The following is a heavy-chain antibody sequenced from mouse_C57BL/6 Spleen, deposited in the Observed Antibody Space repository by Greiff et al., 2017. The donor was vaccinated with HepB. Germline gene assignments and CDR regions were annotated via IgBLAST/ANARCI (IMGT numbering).Heavy chain of an antibody. CDR2: ISSGGDYI. CDR3: TSYYYGSSYSAMDY. J-gene: IGHJ4*01. D-gene: IGHD1-1*01. V-gene: IGHV5-9-1*02. CDR1: GFTFSSYA. Sequence: EVHLVESGEGLVKPGGSLKLSCAASGFTFSSYAMSWVRQTPEKRLEWVAYISSGGDYIYYADTVKGRFTISRDNARNTLYLQMSSLKSEDTAMYYCTSYYYGSSYSAMDYWGQGTSVTVSS.